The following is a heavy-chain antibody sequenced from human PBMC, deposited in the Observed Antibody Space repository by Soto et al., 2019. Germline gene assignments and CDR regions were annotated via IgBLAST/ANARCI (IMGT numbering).Heavy chain of an antibody. CDR2: INPSGGST. CDR3: SREGGYYYDSSGYGSGMDV. CDR1: GYTFTSDY. V-gene: IGHV1-46*03. J-gene: IGHJ6*02. Sequence: SVKVSCKASGYTFTSDYMRWVRQATGQGLEWKRIINPSGGSTSYAQKLQGRDTMTRDTSTSTVYMELSSLRSEDTAVYYCSREGGYYYDSSGYGSGMDVWGQGTTVTVSS. D-gene: IGHD3-22*01.